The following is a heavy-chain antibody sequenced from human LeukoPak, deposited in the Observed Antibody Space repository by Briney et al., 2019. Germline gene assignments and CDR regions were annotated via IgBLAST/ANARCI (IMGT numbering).Heavy chain of an antibody. CDR1: GFTFDDYA. CDR3: AKGPLYQLLYGPFDY. V-gene: IGHV3-9*03. Sequence: GGSLRLSCAASGFTFDDYAMHWVRQAPGKGLEWVSGISWNSGSIGYADSVKGRFTISRDNAKNSLYLQMNSLRAEDMALYYCAKGPLYQLLYGPFDYWGQGTLVTVSS. J-gene: IGHJ4*02. D-gene: IGHD2-2*02. CDR2: ISWNSGSI.